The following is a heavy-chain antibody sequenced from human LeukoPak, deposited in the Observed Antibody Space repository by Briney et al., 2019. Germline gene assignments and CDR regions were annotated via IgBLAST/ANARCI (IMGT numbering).Heavy chain of an antibody. CDR1: GGSISSYY. CDR3: ARWELELEEFDY. J-gene: IGHJ4*02. D-gene: IGHD1-7*01. CDR2: IYYSGST. V-gene: IGHV4-59*01. Sequence: SETLSLTCTVSGGSISSYYWSWIRQPPGKGLEWIGYIYYSGSTNYNPSLKSRVTISVDTSKNQFSLKLSSVTAADTAVYYCARWELELEEFDYWGQGTLVTVSS.